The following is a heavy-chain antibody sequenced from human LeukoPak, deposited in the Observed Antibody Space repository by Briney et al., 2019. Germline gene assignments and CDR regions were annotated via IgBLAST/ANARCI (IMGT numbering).Heavy chain of an antibody. CDR2: IIGDGSST. J-gene: IGHJ5*02. D-gene: IGHD2-21*01. Sequence: GGSLRLSCAASGFSFSNYWMHWVRQAPGKGLVWVSRIIGDGSSTNYADSVKGRFTISRDNAMNTLYLQMNSLRVEDTAVYYCARDIRFGPWGQGTLVTVSS. CDR3: ARDIRFGP. CDR1: GFSFSNYW. V-gene: IGHV3-74*01.